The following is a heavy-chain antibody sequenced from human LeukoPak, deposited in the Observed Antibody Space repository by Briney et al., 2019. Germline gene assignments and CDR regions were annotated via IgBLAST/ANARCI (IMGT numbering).Heavy chain of an antibody. CDR3: THDYYDSSGVFDY. D-gene: IGHD3-22*01. CDR2: INHSGST. CDR1: GGYFSGYY. Sequence: SETLSLTCAVYGGYFSGYYWSWIRQPPGKGREWIGEINHSGSTNYNPSLKSRVTISVDTSKNQFSLKLSSVTAADTAVYYCTHDYYDSSGVFDYWGQGTLVTVSS. J-gene: IGHJ4*02. V-gene: IGHV4-34*01.